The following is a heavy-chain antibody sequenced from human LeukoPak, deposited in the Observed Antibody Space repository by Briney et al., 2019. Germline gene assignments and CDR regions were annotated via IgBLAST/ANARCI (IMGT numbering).Heavy chain of an antibody. CDR2: ISAYNGNT. CDR3: AVIAVAGTVGPEYFQH. Sequence: ASVKVSCKASGYTFTSYGISWVRQAPGQGLEWMGWISAYNGNTNYAQKLQGRVTMTTDTSTSIAYMELRSLRSDDTAVYYCAVIAVAGTVGPEYFQHWGQGTLVTVSS. CDR1: GYTFTSYG. V-gene: IGHV1-18*01. D-gene: IGHD6-19*01. J-gene: IGHJ1*01.